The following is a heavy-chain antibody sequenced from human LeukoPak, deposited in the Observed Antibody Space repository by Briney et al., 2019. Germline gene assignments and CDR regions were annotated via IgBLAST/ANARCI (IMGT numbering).Heavy chain of an antibody. CDR3: ARGRTGTSDY. Sequence: GGSLRLSCAASGLTFSSYSMNWVRQAPGKGLEWVSYISSSSSTIYYADSVKGRFTISRDNAKNSLYLQMNSLRAEDTAVYYCARGRTGTSDYWGQGTLVTVSS. CDR2: ISSSSSTI. D-gene: IGHD1-1*01. J-gene: IGHJ4*02. CDR1: GLTFSSYS. V-gene: IGHV3-48*01.